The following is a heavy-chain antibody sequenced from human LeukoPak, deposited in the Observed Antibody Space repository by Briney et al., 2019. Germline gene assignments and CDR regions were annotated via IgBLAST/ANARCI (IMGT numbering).Heavy chain of an antibody. CDR3: AREYDRGSNDH. D-gene: IGHD1-14*01. J-gene: IGHJ4*02. CDR1: GDSMSNFC. CDR2: IYTSGRT. V-gene: IGHV4-4*07. Sequence: SETLSLTCTVSGDSMSNFCWLWIRQSAGKGLEWIRRIYTSGRTNYNPSLESRVTMSIDTTNNQFSLKLNSVTAADTAIYYCAREYDRGSNDHWGQGTLVTVSS.